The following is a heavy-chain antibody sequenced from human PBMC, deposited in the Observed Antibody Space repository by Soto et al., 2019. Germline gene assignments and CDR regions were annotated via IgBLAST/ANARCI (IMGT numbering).Heavy chain of an antibody. CDR3: AGGDYYHSSGYYFYYYTMDV. J-gene: IGHJ6*02. CDR2: VYYGGST. V-gene: IGHV4-39*01. D-gene: IGHD3-22*01. CDR1: GGSIGRSGAY. Sequence: SVKCNVAGGSIGRSGAYRGRNSQPPGKGLEWIGNVYYGGSTYYNPSLKSRVTISVETSKSQFSRKLSSVTAADTAAYYSAGGDYYHSSGYYFYYYTMDVWGQGTTVTVSS.